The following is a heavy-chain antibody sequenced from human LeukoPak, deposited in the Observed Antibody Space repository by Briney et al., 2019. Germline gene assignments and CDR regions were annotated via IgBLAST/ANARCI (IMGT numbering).Heavy chain of an antibody. V-gene: IGHV3-7*03. CDR2: IKQDGSTQ. CDR3: ARSVPYGTTWYGRSDC. CDR1: GFPFNSYW. J-gene: IGHJ4*02. D-gene: IGHD6-13*01. Sequence: GGSLRLSCTASGFPFNSYWMTWVRQTPGKGLEWVANIKQDGSTQYYVDSVKGRFTISRDNAMNSLYLQMNSLRVEDTAIYYCARSVPYGTTWYGRSDCWGQGTLVTVS.